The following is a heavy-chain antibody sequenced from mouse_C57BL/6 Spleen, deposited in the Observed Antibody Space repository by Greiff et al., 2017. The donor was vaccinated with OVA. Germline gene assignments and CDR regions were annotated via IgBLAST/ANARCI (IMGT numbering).Heavy chain of an antibody. CDR3: ARDHYYGSSYDYFDY. J-gene: IGHJ2*01. V-gene: IGHV1-80*01. CDR2: IYPGDGDT. CDR1: GYAFSSYW. Sequence: VQLQQSGAELVKPGASVKISCKASGYAFSSYWMNWVKQRPGKGLEWIGQIYPGDGDTNYNGKFKGKATLTADKSSSTAYMQLSSLTSEDSAVYFCARDHYYGSSYDYFDYWGQGTTLTVSS. D-gene: IGHD1-1*01.